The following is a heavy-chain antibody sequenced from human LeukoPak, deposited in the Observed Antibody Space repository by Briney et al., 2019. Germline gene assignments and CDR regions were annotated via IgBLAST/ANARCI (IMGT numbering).Heavy chain of an antibody. D-gene: IGHD3-10*01. V-gene: IGHV4-4*07. Sequence: SETLSLTCTISGGSISSYYWSWIRQPPGKGLEWIGRIYSSGSTDYNPSLKSRVTMSVDTSKNQFSLKLNSVTAADTAVYYCARDSGTTGEVKFDPWGQGTLVTVSS. CDR2: IYSSGST. CDR3: ARDSGTTGEVKFDP. CDR1: GGSISSYY. J-gene: IGHJ5*02.